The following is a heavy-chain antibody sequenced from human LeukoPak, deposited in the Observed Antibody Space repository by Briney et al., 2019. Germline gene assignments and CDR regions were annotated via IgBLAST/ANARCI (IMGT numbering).Heavy chain of an antibody. V-gene: IGHV4-59*01. CDR1: GGSISSYY. CDR2: IYYSGST. D-gene: IGHD3-16*01. J-gene: IGHJ4*02. CDR3: ARASGGGPFDY. Sequence: PSETLSLTCTVSGGSISSYYGSWIRQPPGKGLEWIGYIYYSGSTNYNPSLKSRVTISVDTSKNQFSLKLSSVTAADTAVYYCARASGGGPFDYWGQGTLVTVSS.